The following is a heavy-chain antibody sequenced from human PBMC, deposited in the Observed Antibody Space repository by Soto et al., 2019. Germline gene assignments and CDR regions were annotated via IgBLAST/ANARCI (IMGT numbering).Heavy chain of an antibody. CDR1: GFTFSSYA. CDR3: AKEMRKYSSGCRTPEPPLVFDP. CDR2: ISGSGGST. J-gene: IGHJ5*02. D-gene: IGHD6-19*01. Sequence: EVQLLESGGGLVQPGGSLRLSCAASGFTFSSYAMSWVRQAPGKGLEWVSAISGSGGSTYYADSVKGRFTISRDNSKNTLYLQMNSLRAEDTAVYYCAKEMRKYSSGCRTPEPPLVFDPWGQGTLVTVSS. V-gene: IGHV3-23*01.